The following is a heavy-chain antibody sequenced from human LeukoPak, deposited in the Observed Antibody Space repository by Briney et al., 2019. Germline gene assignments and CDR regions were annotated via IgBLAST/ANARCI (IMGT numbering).Heavy chain of an antibody. CDR1: GYTFTGYY. CDR2: INPNSGGT. Sequence: ASVKVSCKASGYTFTGYYMHWVRQAPGQGLEWMGWINPNSGGTNYAQKFQGRVTMTRDTSISTAYMELSSLRADDTAVYYCARPVSGDGTAAAQFDYWGQGTLVTVSS. D-gene: IGHD6-13*01. J-gene: IGHJ4*02. CDR3: ARPVSGDGTAAAQFDY. V-gene: IGHV1-2*02.